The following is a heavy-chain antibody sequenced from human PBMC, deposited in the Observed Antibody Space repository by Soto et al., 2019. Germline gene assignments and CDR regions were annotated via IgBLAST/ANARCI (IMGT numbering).Heavy chain of an antibody. Sequence: PXVSLRLSCAASGFTFNSASMSWVRQAPGKGLDWVGRIDGGKTDFAAPVEGRFTFSRDDSRNTLFLQMNSLKTEDTGVYYCTSNAAAKVGTLSYWGQGTLVTVS. V-gene: IGHV3-15*01. CDR1: GFTFNSAS. J-gene: IGHJ4*02. CDR2: IDGGKT. D-gene: IGHD1-26*01. CDR3: TSNAAAKVGTLSY.